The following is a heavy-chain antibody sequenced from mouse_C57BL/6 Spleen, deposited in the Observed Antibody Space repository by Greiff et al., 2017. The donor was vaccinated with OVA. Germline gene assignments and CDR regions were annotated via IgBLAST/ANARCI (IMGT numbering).Heavy chain of an antibody. D-gene: IGHD1-1*01. V-gene: IGHV1-80*01. CDR2: IYPGDGDT. CDR1: GYAFSSYW. J-gene: IGHJ2*01. CDR3: SLTTVVEGGFDY. Sequence: VQLQQSGAELVKPGASVKISCKASGYAFSSYWMNWVKQRPGKGLEWIGKIYPGDGDTNYNGKFKGKATLTADKSSSTAYMQLSSLTSEDSAVYFCSLTTVVEGGFDYWGQGTTLTVSS.